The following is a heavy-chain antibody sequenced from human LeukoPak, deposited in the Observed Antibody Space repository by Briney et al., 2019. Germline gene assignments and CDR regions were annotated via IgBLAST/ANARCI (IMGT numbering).Heavy chain of an antibody. V-gene: IGHV1-46*01. CDR3: ARDGPTAAPFDY. J-gene: IGHJ4*02. CDR2: INPSGGST. CDR1: GYRFTSYD. D-gene: IGHD2-2*01. Sequence: ASVKVSCKASGYRFTSYDMHWVRQAPGQGLEWMGIINPSGGSTSYAQRFQGRVAMTRDTATTTVYMEVNSLTSEDTAVYFCARDGPTAAPFDYWGQGTLVTVSS.